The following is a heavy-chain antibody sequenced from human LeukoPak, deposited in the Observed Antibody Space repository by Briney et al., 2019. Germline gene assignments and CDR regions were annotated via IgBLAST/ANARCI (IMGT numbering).Heavy chain of an antibody. V-gene: IGHV4-34*01. D-gene: IGHD5-12*01. CDR2: INHSGST. J-gene: IGHJ5*02. CDR3: ARARSRLRFSPGYWFDP. CDR1: GGSFSGYY. Sequence: PSETLSLTCAVYGGSFSGYYWSWIRQPPGKGLEWIGEINHSGSTNYNPSLKSRVTISVDTSKNQFSLKLSSVTAADTAVYYCARARSRLRFSPGYWFDPWGQGTLVTVSS.